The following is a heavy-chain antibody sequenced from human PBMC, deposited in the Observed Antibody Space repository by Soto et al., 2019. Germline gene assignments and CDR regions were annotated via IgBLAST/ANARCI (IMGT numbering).Heavy chain of an antibody. CDR3: ARPHRDDLQAPTYDYGMDV. CDR2: IIPIFGTA. Sequence: QVQLVQSGAEVKKPGSSVKVSCKASGGTFSSYAISWVRQAPGQGLEWMGGIIPIFGTANYAQKFQGRVTITAEESTSTAYMELSSLRSEDTAVYYCARPHRDDLQAPTYDYGMDVWGQGTTVTVSS. J-gene: IGHJ6*02. V-gene: IGHV1-69*01. D-gene: IGHD1-1*01. CDR1: GGTFSSYA.